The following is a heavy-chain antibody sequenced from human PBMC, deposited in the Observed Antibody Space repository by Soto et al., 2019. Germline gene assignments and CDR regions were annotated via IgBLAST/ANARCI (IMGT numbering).Heavy chain of an antibody. D-gene: IGHD6-19*01. J-gene: IGHJ5*02. CDR1: GYTFTSYD. V-gene: IGHV1-8*01. CDR2: MNPSTGNT. CDR3: ARGRIVVAGGFDP. Sequence: QVQLVQSGAEVKKPAASVKVSCKASGYTFTSYDIIWVRQATGQGLERMGWMNPSTGNTDNGQKFQGRLTMTRNTSISTAYMELSSLRFEDTALYYCARGRIVVAGGFDPWGQGTLVTVSS.